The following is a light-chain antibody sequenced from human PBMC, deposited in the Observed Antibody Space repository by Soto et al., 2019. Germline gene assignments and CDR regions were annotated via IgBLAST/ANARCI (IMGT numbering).Light chain of an antibody. V-gene: IGLV2-14*01. CDR1: SSDVGGYNY. CDR3: SSYTSSSPVV. J-gene: IGLJ2*01. CDR2: DVS. Sequence: QSVLTQPASVSGSPGQSITISCTGTSSDVGGYNYVSWYQQHPGKAPKLMIYDVSNRPSGVSNRFSGYKSGNTASLTISGLQAEDAADYYCSSYTSSSPVVFGGGTKLTVL.